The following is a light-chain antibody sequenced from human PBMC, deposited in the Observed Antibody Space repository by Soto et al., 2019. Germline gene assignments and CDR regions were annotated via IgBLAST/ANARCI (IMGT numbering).Light chain of an antibody. Sequence: EIVLTQSPGTLSLSPGERATLSCRTSQSVTSTYLAWYQQKPGQAPRLLIYGASSRATGIPDRFSGSESETDFTLTISRLEPEDFAVYYCQQYGSSQWTFGQGTKVEIK. V-gene: IGKV3-20*01. CDR1: QSVTSTY. CDR2: GAS. CDR3: QQYGSSQWT. J-gene: IGKJ1*01.